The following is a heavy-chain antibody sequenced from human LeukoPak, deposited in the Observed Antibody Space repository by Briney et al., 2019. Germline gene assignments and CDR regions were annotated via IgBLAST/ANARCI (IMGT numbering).Heavy chain of an antibody. CDR1: GYTFTGYY. CDR3: ARASYSIPLDY. V-gene: IGHV1-2*02. J-gene: IGHJ4*02. CDR2: IIPNSGAT. D-gene: IGHD6-13*01. Sequence: APVKVSCKASGYTFTGYYIHWVRQAPGQGLEWMGWIIPNSGATNYLQKFQGRVTMTRDTSISTAYMELSSLRSDDSAFYYCARASYSIPLDYWGQGTLVTVSS.